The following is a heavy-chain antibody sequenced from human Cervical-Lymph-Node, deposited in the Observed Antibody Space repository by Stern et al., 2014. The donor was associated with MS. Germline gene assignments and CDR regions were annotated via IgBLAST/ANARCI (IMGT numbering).Heavy chain of an antibody. J-gene: IGHJ3*02. CDR1: GYTFTGYY. D-gene: IGHD3-9*01. V-gene: IGHV1-2*06. Sequence: QLVQSGAEVKKPGASVKVSCKASGYTFTGYYMHWVRQAPGQGLEWMGRINPNSGGTNYAQKFQGRVTMTRDTSISTAYMELSRLRSDDTAVYYCARGDDILTGYYMRYAFDIWGQGTMVTVSS. CDR2: INPNSGGT. CDR3: ARGDDILTGYYMRYAFDI.